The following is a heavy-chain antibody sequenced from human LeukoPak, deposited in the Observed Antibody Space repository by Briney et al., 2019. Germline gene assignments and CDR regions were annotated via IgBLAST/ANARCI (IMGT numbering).Heavy chain of an antibody. V-gene: IGHV1-46*01. CDR3: AREYRYCSGGSCYSDSDY. CDR2: INPSGGST. Sequence: ASVKVSCKASGYTFTGYYMHWVRQAPGQGLEWMGIINPSGGSTSYAQKFQGRVTMTRDTTTSTVYMELSSLRSEDTAVYYCAREYRYCSGGSCYSDSDYWGQGTLVTVSS. D-gene: IGHD2-15*01. J-gene: IGHJ4*02. CDR1: GYTFTGYY.